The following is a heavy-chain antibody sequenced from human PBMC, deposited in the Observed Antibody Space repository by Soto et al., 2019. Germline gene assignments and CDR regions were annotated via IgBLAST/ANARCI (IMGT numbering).Heavy chain of an antibody. D-gene: IGHD6-6*01. CDR2: IYYSGNT. V-gene: IGHV4-31*03. CDR3: ARVGISSSDAFDI. Sequence: QVQLQESGPGLVKPSQTPSLTCTVSGGSISSGAYYWSWIRQHPGEALEWIGYIYYSGNTYYNPSLKSRVMISVDTSKNQFSLRLSSVTAADTAVYYCARVGISSSDAFDIWGHGTMVTVSS. J-gene: IGHJ3*02. CDR1: GGSISSGAYY.